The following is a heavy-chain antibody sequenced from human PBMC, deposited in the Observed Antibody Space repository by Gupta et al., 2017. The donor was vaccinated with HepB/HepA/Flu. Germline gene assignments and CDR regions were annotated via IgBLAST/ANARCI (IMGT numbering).Heavy chain of an antibody. V-gene: IGHV1-69*11. D-gene: IGHD1-26*01. Sequence: QVQLVQSGAEVKKPGSSVKVSCKATGGTFRNYAFSWVRQAPGHGLVWMGKSIPILQTAQYAQKFHYRFTIVADELTSTGYMEVSGLRAEDTALDYCARWAGDCTATSYLPHFSGPFDFWGQGTLVTVSS. CDR2: SIPILQTA. CDR3: ARWAGDCTATSYLPHFSGPFDF. CDR1: GGTFRNYA. J-gene: IGHJ4*02.